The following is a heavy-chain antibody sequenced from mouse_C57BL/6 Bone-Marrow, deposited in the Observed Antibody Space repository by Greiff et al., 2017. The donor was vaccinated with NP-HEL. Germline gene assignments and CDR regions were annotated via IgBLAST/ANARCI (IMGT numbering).Heavy chain of an antibody. CDR1: GFNIKNTY. CDR2: IDPANGNT. Sequence: DVKLVESVAELVRPGASVKLSCTASGFNIKNTYMHWVKQRPEQGLEWIGRIDPANGNTKYAPKFQGKATITADTSSNTAYLQLSSLTSEDTAIYYCARRQLRLLYFDYWGQGTTLTVSS. CDR3: ARRQLRLLYFDY. V-gene: IGHV14-3*01. D-gene: IGHD3-2*02. J-gene: IGHJ2*01.